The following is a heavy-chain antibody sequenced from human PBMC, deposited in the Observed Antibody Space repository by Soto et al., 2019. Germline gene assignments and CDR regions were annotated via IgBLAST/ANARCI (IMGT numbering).Heavy chain of an antibody. V-gene: IGHV3-23*01. Sequence: GGSLRLSCAASGFTFSSYAMSWVRQAPGKGLEWVSAISGSGGSTYYADSVKGRFTISRDNSKNTLYLQMNSLRAEDTAVFYCAKHDYIWGSYRHNDAFYIWGQGTMVTVSS. D-gene: IGHD3-16*02. CDR3: AKHDYIWGSYRHNDAFYI. J-gene: IGHJ3*02. CDR2: ISGSGGST. CDR1: GFTFSSYA.